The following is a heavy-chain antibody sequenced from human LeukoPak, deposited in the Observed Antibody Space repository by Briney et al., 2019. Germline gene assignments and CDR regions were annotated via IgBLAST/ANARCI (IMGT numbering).Heavy chain of an antibody. Sequence: SETLSLTCAVYGGSFSGYYWSWIRQPPGKGLEWIGEINHSGSTNYNPSLKSRVTISVDTSKNQFSLKLSSVTAADTAVYYCARGLTLIPYYFDYWGQGTLVTVSS. D-gene: IGHD2-8*01. J-gene: IGHJ4*02. CDR2: INHSGST. CDR3: ARGLTLIPYYFDY. CDR1: GGSFSGYY. V-gene: IGHV4-34*01.